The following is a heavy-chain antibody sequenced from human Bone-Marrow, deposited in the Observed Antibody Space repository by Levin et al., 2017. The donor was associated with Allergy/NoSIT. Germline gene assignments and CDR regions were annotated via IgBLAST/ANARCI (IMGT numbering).Heavy chain of an antibody. V-gene: IGHV4-31*03. D-gene: IGHD1/OR15-1a*01. CDR2: ISYIGST. CDR1: GGSISGGGYY. J-gene: IGHJ3*01. CDR3: ARGTFQGASDAFDV. Sequence: SETLSLTCTVSGGSISGGGYYWCWIRQHPGKGLEWIGCISYIGSTHYNPSLKSRVTISADTSDKQFSLKMSSVTAADTAVFYCARGTFQGASDAFDVWGQGTIVTVSS.